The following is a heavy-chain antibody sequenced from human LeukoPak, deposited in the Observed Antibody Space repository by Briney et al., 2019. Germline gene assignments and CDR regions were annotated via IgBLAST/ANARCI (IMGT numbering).Heavy chain of an antibody. CDR1: GFTFSSYS. Sequence: GGSLRLSCAASGFTFSSYSINWVRQAPGKGLEWVSSISSSSSYIYYADSVKGRFTISRDNAKNSLYLQMNSLRAEDTAVYYCASDSSGWYYFDYWGQGTLVTVSS. CDR2: ISSSSSYI. D-gene: IGHD6-19*01. J-gene: IGHJ4*02. V-gene: IGHV3-21*01. CDR3: ASDSSGWYYFDY.